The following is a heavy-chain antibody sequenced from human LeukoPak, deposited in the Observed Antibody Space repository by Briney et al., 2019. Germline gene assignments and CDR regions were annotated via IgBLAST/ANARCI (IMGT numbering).Heavy chain of an antibody. D-gene: IGHD3-22*01. Sequence: GGSLRLSCAASGFTFSSYSMNWVRQAPGKGLEWVSSISSSSSYIYYADSVKGRFTISRDNAKNSLYLQMNSLRAEDTAVYYCARDTPPYDSSGYYDAFDIWGQGTMVTVSS. CDR3: ARDTPPYDSSGYYDAFDI. J-gene: IGHJ3*02. CDR1: GFTFSSYS. V-gene: IGHV3-21*01. CDR2: ISSSSSYI.